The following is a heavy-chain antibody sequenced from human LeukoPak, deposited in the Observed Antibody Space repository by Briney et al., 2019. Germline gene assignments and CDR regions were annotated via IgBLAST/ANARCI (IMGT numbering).Heavy chain of an antibody. D-gene: IGHD2-15*01. CDR3: AKVSGSYLPNFDY. CDR1: GFTFSSYG. CDR2: IRYDGSNK. V-gene: IGHV3-30*02. J-gene: IGHJ4*02. Sequence: GGSLRLSCAASGFTFSSYGMHWVRQAPGKGLEWVAFIRYDGSNKYYADSEKGRFTISRDNSKNTLYLQMNSLRAEDTAVYYCAKVSGSYLPNFDYWGQGTLVTVS.